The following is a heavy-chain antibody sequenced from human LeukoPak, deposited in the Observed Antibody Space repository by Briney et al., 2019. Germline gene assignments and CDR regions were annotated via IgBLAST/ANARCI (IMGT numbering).Heavy chain of an antibody. CDR3: ARRRLRYFDWLEGDYYYYYMDV. CDR2: INHSGST. D-gene: IGHD3-9*01. CDR1: GGSFSGYY. Sequence: SETLSLTCAVYGGSFSGYYWSWIRQPPGKGLEWIGEINHSGSTNYNPSLKRRVTISVDTSKNQFSLKLSSVTAADTAVYYCARRRLRYFDWLEGDYYYYYMDVWGKGTTVTISS. V-gene: IGHV4-34*01. J-gene: IGHJ6*03.